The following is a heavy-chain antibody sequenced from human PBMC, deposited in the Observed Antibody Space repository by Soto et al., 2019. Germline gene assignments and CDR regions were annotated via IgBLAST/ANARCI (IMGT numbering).Heavy chain of an antibody. CDR2: IWYDGSNK. D-gene: IGHD4-17*01. J-gene: IGHJ2*01. Sequence: QVQLVESGGGVVQPGRSLRLSCAASGFTFSSYGMHWVRQAPGKGLEWVAVIWYDGSNKYYADSVKGRFTISRDNSKNTLYLQMNSLRAEDTAVYYCARAGMAYGVPYWYFDLWGRGTLVTVSS. CDR3: ARAGMAYGVPYWYFDL. V-gene: IGHV3-33*01. CDR1: GFTFSSYG.